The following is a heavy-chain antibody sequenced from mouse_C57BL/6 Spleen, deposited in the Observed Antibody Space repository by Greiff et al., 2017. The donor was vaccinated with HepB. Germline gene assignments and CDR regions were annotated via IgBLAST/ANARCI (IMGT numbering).Heavy chain of an antibody. V-gene: IGHV5-17*01. CDR2: ISSGSSTI. CDR3: ARTYYYGSRYYYAMDY. J-gene: IGHJ4*01. D-gene: IGHD1-1*01. Sequence: EVNVVESGGGLVKPGGSLKLSCAASGFTFSDYGMHWVRQAPEKGLEWVAYISSGSSTIYYADTVKGRFTISRDNAKNTLFLQMTSLRSEDTAMYYCARTYYYGSRYYYAMDYWGQGTSVTVSS. CDR1: GFTFSDYG.